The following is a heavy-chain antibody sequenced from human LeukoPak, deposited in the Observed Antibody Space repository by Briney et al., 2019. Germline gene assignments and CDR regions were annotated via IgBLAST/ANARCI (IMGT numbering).Heavy chain of an antibody. D-gene: IGHD4/OR15-4a*01. Sequence: PSETLSLTCGVYGGSLSGYFWSWIRQPPGKGLEWIGEINHSGTTNFNPSLKSRVTISVDTSKNQFSLKLSSVTAADTAVYFCAREGRMSMGIEYWGQGTPVTVS. CDR2: INHSGTT. V-gene: IGHV4-34*01. CDR1: GGSLSGYF. J-gene: IGHJ4*02. CDR3: AREGRMSMGIEY.